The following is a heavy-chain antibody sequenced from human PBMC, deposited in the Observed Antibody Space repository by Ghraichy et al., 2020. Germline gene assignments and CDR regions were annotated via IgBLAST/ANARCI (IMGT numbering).Heavy chain of an antibody. CDR3: ATLYYYDSSGSRGY. CDR2: ISGSGGST. CDR1: GFTFSSYA. D-gene: IGHD3-22*01. V-gene: IGHV3-23*01. J-gene: IGHJ4*02. Sequence: LSLTCAASGFTFSSYAMSWVRQAPGKGLEWVSAISGSGGSTYYADSVKGRFTISRDNSKNTLYLQMNSLRAEDTAVYYCATLYYYDSSGSRGYWGQGTLVTVSS.